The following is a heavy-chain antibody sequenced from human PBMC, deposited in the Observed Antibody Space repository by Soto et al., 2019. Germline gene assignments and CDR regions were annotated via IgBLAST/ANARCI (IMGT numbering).Heavy chain of an antibody. V-gene: IGHV4-30-2*01. D-gene: IGHD2-2*02. CDR1: GGSINGGSYS. CDR2: MYHTGRT. CDR3: ARVTPATPYDARDV. Sequence: QLQLQESGPGLVKPSQTLSLTCVVSGGSINGGSYSWSWIRQAPGKGLEWIGYMYHTGRTYYNASLRWRATISVDRSKNHFFLNLTSVTAADTAVYYCARVTPATPYDARDVWGQGTTGTVSS. J-gene: IGHJ6*02.